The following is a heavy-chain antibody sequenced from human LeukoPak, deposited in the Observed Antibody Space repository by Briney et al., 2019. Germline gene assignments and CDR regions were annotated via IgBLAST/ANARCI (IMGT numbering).Heavy chain of an antibody. CDR3: ARGPTAWPSYFDY. D-gene: IGHD5-12*01. CDR2: INPNSGGT. V-gene: IGHV1-2*02. CDR1: GYTFTGYY. J-gene: IGHJ4*02. Sequence: ASVKVSCKASGYTFTGYYMHWVRQAPGQGLEWMGWINPNSGGTNYAQKFQGRVTMTRDTSISTAYMELSSLRSEDTAVYYCARGPTAWPSYFDYWGQGTLVTVSS.